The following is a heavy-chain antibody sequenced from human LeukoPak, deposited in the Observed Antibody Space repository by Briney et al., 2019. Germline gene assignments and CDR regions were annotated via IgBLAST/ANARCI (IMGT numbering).Heavy chain of an antibody. V-gene: IGHV4-34*01. CDR2: INHSGST. CDR1: GGSFSGYY. J-gene: IGHJ4*02. CDR3: ARGGGSRFYYGSGSCWSY. D-gene: IGHD3-10*01. Sequence: PSETLSLTCAVYGGSFSGYYWSWIRQPPGKGLEWIGEINHSGSTNYNPSLKSRVTISVDTSKNQFSLKLSSVTAADTAVYYCARGGGSRFYYGSGSCWSYWGQGTLVTVSS.